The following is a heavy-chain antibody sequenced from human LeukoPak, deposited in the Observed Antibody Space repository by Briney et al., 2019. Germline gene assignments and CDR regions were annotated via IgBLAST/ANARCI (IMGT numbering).Heavy chain of an antibody. D-gene: IGHD3-16*02. J-gene: IGHJ4*02. CDR2: IFHSGRT. Sequence: SETLSLTCIVSGYSISSGYYWGWIRQPPGKGLEWIGSIFHSGRTYYNPSLKSRVTISVDTSKDQFSLKLISVTAADTAVYYCARRTFGGVIKYWGQGTLVTVSS. CDR3: ARRTFGGVIKY. CDR1: GYSISSGYY. V-gene: IGHV4-38-2*02.